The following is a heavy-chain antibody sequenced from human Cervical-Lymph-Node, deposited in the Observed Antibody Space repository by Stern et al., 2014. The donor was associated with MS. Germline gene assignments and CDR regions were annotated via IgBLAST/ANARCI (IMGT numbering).Heavy chain of an antibody. D-gene: IGHD4-17*01. CDR3: ASPSTVTVGAMDV. CDR2: IIPIFGTP. J-gene: IGHJ6*02. Sequence: MQLVESGAEVQKPGSSVKISCKASGGTFSSYAINWVRQAPGQGLEWMGGIIPIFGTPTSAQTFQGRVTIPADDSSNTTYMELSSLRSEDTAVYYCASPSTVTVGAMDVWGQGTTVTVSS. CDR1: GGTFSSYA. V-gene: IGHV1-69*01.